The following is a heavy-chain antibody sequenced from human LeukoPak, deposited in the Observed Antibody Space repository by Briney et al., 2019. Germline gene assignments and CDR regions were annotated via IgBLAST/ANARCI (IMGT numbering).Heavy chain of an antibody. CDR3: AREVDTAMVDY. V-gene: IGHV1-2*02. D-gene: IGHD5-18*01. CDR2: INPNSGGT. J-gene: IGHJ4*02. Sequence: EASVKVSCKASGYTFTGYYMHCVRQAPGQGLEWMGWINPNSGGTNYAQKFQGRVTMTRDTSISTAYMELSRLRSDDTAVYYCAREVDTAMVDYWGQGTLVTVSS. CDR1: GYTFTGYY.